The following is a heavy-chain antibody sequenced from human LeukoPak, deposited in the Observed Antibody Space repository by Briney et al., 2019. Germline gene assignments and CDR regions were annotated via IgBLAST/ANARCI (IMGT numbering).Heavy chain of an antibody. D-gene: IGHD3-10*01. Sequence: ASVKVSCKASGYTFTDFGISWVRQAPGQGPEWMGWISAYNGDIIYGQKFQGRVTMTTDTSTSTAYMELRSLRSDDTAVYSRDLGTYNSYGSIFFDYWGQGALVTVSS. CDR2: ISAYNGDI. V-gene: IGHV1-18*01. CDR1: GYTFTDFG. J-gene: IGHJ4*02. CDR3: DLGTYNSYGSIFFDY.